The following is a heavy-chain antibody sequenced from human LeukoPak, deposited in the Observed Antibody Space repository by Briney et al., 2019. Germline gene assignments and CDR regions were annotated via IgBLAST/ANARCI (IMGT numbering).Heavy chain of an antibody. V-gene: IGHV1-46*01. D-gene: IGHD6-19*01. CDR3: ARDGGIAVAGAPHSWYYFDY. CDR2: INPSGGST. CDR1: GYTFTSYY. J-gene: IGHJ4*02. Sequence: GASVKVSCKASGYTFTSYYMHWVRQAPGQGLEWMGIINPSGGSTSYAQKFQGRVTMTRDTSTSTVYMELSSLRSEDTAVYYCARDGGIAVAGAPHSWYYFDYWDQGTLVTVSS.